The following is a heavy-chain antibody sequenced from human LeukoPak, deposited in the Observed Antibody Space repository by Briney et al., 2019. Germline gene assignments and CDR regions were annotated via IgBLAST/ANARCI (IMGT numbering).Heavy chain of an antibody. V-gene: IGHV1-46*01. J-gene: IGHJ3*02. Sequence: ASVKVSCKASGYTFTSYYMHWVRQVPGKGLEWMGIINPSGGSTSYAQKFQGRVTMTRDTSTSTVYMELSSLRSEDTAVYYCARGRGIAVAASDAFDIWGQGTMVTVSS. D-gene: IGHD6-19*01. CDR2: INPSGGST. CDR1: GYTFTSYY. CDR3: ARGRGIAVAASDAFDI.